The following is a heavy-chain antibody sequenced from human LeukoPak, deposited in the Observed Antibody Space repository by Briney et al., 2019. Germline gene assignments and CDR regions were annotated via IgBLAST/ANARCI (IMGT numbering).Heavy chain of an antibody. J-gene: IGHJ5*02. CDR1: GFTFSSYS. V-gene: IGHV3-21*01. D-gene: IGHD5-18*01. Sequence: GGSLRLSCAASGFTFSSYSMNWVRQAPGKGLEWVSSISSSSSYIYYADSVKGRFTISRDNAKNSLYQQMNSLRAEDTAVYYCARGGYSYGYDWFDPWGQGTLVTVSS. CDR2: ISSSSSYI. CDR3: ARGGYSYGYDWFDP.